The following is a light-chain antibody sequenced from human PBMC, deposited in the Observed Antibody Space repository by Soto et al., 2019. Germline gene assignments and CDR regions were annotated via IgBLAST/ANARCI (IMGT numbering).Light chain of an antibody. J-gene: IGKJ3*01. Sequence: EIVLTQSPATLSLSPGERATLSCRASQSVNNYLAWYQQKPGQAPRLLIYDASNRATGIPARFSGSGSGTDLTLTISSLEPEDFAVYYCQLRSDWPPFTFGPGTKVDIK. CDR2: DAS. V-gene: IGKV3-11*01. CDR3: QLRSDWPPFT. CDR1: QSVNNY.